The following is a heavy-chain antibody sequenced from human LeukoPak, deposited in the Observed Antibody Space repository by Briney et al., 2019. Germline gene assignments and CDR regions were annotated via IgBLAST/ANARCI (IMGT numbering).Heavy chain of an antibody. CDR3: ARGAYYYDSSGEGGAFDI. CDR1: GFTFSSYA. CDR2: ISYDGSNK. D-gene: IGHD3-22*01. V-gene: IGHV3-30-3*01. J-gene: IGHJ3*02. Sequence: QPGRSLRLSCAASGFTFSSYAMHWVRQAPGKGLEWVALISYDGSNKYYADSVKGRFTISRDNSMNTLYLQMNSLRAEDTAVYYCARGAYYYDSSGEGGAFDIWGQGTMVTVSS.